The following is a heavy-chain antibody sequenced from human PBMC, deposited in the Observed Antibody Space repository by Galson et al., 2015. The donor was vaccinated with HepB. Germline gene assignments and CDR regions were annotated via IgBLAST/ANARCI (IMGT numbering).Heavy chain of an antibody. V-gene: IGHV1-46*03. CDR3: ARDGGSEGFDY. CDR2: INPSGGST. CDR1: GYTFTSYY. D-gene: IGHD3-16*01. J-gene: IGHJ4*02. Sequence: SCKASGYTFTSYYMHWVRQAPGQGLEWMGIINPSGGSTSYAQKFQGRVTMTRDTSTSTVYMELSSLRSEDTAVYYCARDGGSEGFDYWGQGTLVTVSS.